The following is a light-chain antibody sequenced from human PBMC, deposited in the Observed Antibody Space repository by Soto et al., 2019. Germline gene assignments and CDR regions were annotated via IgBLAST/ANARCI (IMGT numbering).Light chain of an antibody. CDR2: DAS. CDR3: QQRSNWPWT. Sequence: EILMTQSPATLSVSPGERVTLSFRASQSISSNLAWYQQKPGQAPRLLIYDASNRATGIPARFSGSGSGTDFTLTISSLEPEDFAVYYCQQRSNWPWTFGQGTTVDIK. J-gene: IGKJ1*01. CDR1: QSISSN. V-gene: IGKV3-11*01.